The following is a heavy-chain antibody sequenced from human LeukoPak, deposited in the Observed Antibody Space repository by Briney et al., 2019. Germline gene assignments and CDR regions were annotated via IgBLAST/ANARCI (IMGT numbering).Heavy chain of an antibody. V-gene: IGHV3-21*01. Sequence: GSLRLSCAASGFTFSSYSMNWVRQAPGKGLEWVSSISSSSCYIYYADSVKGRFTISRDNAKNSLYLQMNSLRAEDTAVYYCARDRGGTAYFDYWGQGTLVTVSS. J-gene: IGHJ4*02. CDR3: ARDRGGTAYFDY. CDR1: GFTFSSYS. CDR2: ISSSSCYI. D-gene: IGHD3-16*01.